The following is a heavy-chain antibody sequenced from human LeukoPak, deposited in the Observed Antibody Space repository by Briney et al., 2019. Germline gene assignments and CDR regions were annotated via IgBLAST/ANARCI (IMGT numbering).Heavy chain of an antibody. CDR1: GVSISSYY. D-gene: IGHD3-22*01. Sequence: PSETLSLTCTVSGVSISSYYWSWIRQPPGKGLEWIGYIYYSGSTNYNPSLKSRVTISVDTSKNQFSLKLSSVTAADTAVYYCARSSDSSGYEGFDYWGQGTLVTVFS. J-gene: IGHJ4*02. CDR3: ARSSDSSGYEGFDY. CDR2: IYYSGST. V-gene: IGHV4-59*08.